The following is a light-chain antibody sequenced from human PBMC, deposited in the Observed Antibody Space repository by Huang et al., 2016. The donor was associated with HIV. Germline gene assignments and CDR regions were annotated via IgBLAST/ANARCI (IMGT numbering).Light chain of an antibody. J-gene: IGKJ4*01. CDR2: DAS. V-gene: IGKV3-15*01. CDR3: QQYNNWPPLT. CDR1: QNVNTD. Sequence: VITQPPAILSVFPGERATLSCRASQNVNTDLAWYKHHPGRAPRLLIYDASTRATGIPARCSGNGSETEFTITISSLQSEDFAIYYCQQYNNWPPLTFGGGTKVEIK.